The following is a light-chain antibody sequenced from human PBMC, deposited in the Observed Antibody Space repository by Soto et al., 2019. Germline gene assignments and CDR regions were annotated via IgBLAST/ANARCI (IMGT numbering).Light chain of an antibody. CDR2: DVT. CDR3: NSYSSTNTLVV. J-gene: IGLJ2*01. Sequence: QSALTQSASVSGSPGQSITISCTGTSSDVGGYNYVSWYQQHPGKAPKVLIYDVTNRPSGVSNRFSGSKSGNTAFLTISGLQAEDEADYYCNSYSSTNTLVVFGGGTQLTVL. V-gene: IGLV2-14*01. CDR1: SSDVGGYNY.